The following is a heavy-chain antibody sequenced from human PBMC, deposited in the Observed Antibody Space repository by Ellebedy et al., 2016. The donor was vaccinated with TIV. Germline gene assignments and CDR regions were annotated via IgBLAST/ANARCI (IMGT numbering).Heavy chain of an antibody. D-gene: IGHD3-22*01. J-gene: IGHJ4*02. CDR3: AKPGNYYGTSGYYFDY. CDR2: VSGSADRT. V-gene: IGHV3-23*01. CDR1: GFTFSSHS. Sequence: GESLKISCVASGFTFSSHSMSWVRQAPGKGLEWISIVSGSADRTYNADSVKGRFTISRDNSKNTLYLQMNSLSAEDTAVYYCAKPGNYYGTSGYYFDYWGQGTLVTVSS.